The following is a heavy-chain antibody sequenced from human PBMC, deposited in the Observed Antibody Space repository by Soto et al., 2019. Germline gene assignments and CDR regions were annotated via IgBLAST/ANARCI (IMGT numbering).Heavy chain of an antibody. CDR3: AQHDAWGAPFDS. J-gene: IGHJ4*02. D-gene: IGHD3-16*01. CDR2: ISYSGST. Sequence: QVQLQESGPGLVKPSETLSLTCTVSGGSISSYYWSWIRQPPEKGLEWIGYISYSGSTDYNPSLKSRVTISPHTSKNQFSLRLSSVTAADTAVYYCAQHDAWGAPFDSWGQGTLVTVSS. CDR1: GGSISSYY. V-gene: IGHV4-59*08.